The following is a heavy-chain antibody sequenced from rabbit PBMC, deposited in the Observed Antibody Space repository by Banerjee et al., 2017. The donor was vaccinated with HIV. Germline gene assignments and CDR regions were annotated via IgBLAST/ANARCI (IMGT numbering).Heavy chain of an antibody. Sequence: APGKGLEWIACIYAGSSGSTYYASWAKGRFTISKTSSTTVTLQMTSLTAADTATYFCARGYVSGNALLYNLWGPGTLVTVS. CDR3: ARGYVSGNALLYNL. V-gene: IGHV1S40*01. D-gene: IGHD6-1*01. CDR2: IYAGSSGST. J-gene: IGHJ4*01.